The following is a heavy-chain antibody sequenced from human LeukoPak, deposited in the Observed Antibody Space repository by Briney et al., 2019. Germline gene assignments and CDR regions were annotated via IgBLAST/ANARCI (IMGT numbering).Heavy chain of an antibody. CDR2: IYYSGST. V-gene: IGHV4-39*01. D-gene: IGHD5-18*01. CDR1: GGSISSSSYY. Sequence: SETLSLTCTVSGGSISSSSYYWGWIRQPPGKGLEWIGSIYYSGSTYYNPSLKSRVTISVDTSKNQFSLELSSVTAADTAVYYCARIQLWSFDYWGQGTLVTVSS. CDR3: ARIQLWSFDY. J-gene: IGHJ4*02.